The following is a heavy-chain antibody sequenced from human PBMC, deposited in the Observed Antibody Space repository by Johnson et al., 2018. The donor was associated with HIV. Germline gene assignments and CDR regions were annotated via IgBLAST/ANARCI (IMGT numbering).Heavy chain of an antibody. Sequence: QVQLVESGGGVVQPGRFLRLSCAASGFSFSGYGMHWVRQAPGKGLEWVAVIWYDGSNKYYADSVRGRFTISRDNSKNTLYLQMNSLKTEDTAVYYCTTDGITLIVVSPGAFDIWGQGTMVTVSS. CDR3: TTDGITLIVVSPGAFDI. D-gene: IGHD3-22*01. CDR1: GFSFSGYG. CDR2: IWYDGSNK. V-gene: IGHV3-33*01. J-gene: IGHJ3*02.